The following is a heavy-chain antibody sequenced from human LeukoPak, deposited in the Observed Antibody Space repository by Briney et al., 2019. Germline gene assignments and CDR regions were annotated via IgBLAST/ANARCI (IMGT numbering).Heavy chain of an antibody. CDR3: ASLDTAKQPLANH. Sequence: GGSLRLSCTASGFTFSNFWMGWVRQAPGKGLEWVANIREERGQEYYVDSVKGRFTISKNSAKNSLYLQMNTLRVEDTAMYYCASLDTAKQPLANHWGQGTLVTVSS. CDR2: IREERGQE. D-gene: IGHD5-18*01. CDR1: GFTFSNFW. V-gene: IGHV3-7*03. J-gene: IGHJ5*02.